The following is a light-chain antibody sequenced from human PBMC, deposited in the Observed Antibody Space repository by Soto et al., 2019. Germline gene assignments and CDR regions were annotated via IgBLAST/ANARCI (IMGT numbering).Light chain of an antibody. J-gene: IGLJ1*01. CDR1: SSDIGGSKY. CDR2: EVP. Sequence: QSALTQPASLSGSPGQSITISCAGTSSDIGGSKYVSWYQQHPCTAPKLLLYEVPYRPSGVSARFSGSKSGNTASLTVSGLQADDEADYYCSSKGSRGTLYVFGTGTKLTVL. V-gene: IGLV2-14*01. CDR3: SSKGSRGTLYV.